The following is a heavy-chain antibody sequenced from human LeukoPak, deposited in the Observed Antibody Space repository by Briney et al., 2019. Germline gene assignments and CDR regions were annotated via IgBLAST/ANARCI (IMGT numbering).Heavy chain of an antibody. V-gene: IGHV3-23*01. Sequence: GGSLRLSCAASGFTFSSYAMSWVRQAPGKGLEWVSAISGSGGSTYYADSVKGRFTISRDNSKNTLYLQMNSLRAEDTAVYYCAKDLLYNWNYGGHFDYWGQGTLVTVSS. CDR2: ISGSGGST. CDR1: GFTFSSYA. D-gene: IGHD1-7*01. CDR3: AKDLLYNWNYGGHFDY. J-gene: IGHJ4*02.